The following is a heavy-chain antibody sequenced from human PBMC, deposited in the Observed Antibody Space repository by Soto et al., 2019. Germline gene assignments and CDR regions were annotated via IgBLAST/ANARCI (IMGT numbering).Heavy chain of an antibody. D-gene: IGHD1-26*01. CDR3: ARERGIVGAIGCGMDV. CDR1: GGTFSNYA. Sequence: QVQLVQSGAEVKKPGSSVKVSCKASGGTFSNYAISWVRQAPGQGLEWMGGIIPIFGTAKYAQKFQGRVTITADESTSTAYMELSSLRSEDTAVYYCARERGIVGAIGCGMDVWGQGTTVTVSS. V-gene: IGHV1-69*01. J-gene: IGHJ6*02. CDR2: IIPIFGTA.